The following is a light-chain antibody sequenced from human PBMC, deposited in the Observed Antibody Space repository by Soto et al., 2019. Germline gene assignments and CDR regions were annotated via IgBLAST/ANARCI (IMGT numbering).Light chain of an antibody. V-gene: IGKV1-9*01. CDR1: QGINSY. CDR2: AAS. CDR3: QQLHTYPLT. Sequence: DIGLTQSPSLLSASVGDRVTITCRASQGINSYLAWYQQKPGKAPKLLIYAASTLQAGVTSRFSGDGSGTEFTLTIRSLQPEDFATYLCQQLHTYPLTFGGGTKVDIK. J-gene: IGKJ4*01.